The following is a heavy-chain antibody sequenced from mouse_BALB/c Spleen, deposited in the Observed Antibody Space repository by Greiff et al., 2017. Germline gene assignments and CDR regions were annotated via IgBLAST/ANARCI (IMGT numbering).Heavy chain of an antibody. Sequence: VQLVESGAELVRPGVSVKISCKGSGYTFTDYAMHWVKQSHAKSLEWIGVISTYYGDASYNQKFKGKATMTVDKSSSTAYMELARLTSEDSAIYYCARPLKDYAMDYWGQGTSVTVSS. V-gene: IGHV1S137*01. CDR2: ISTYYGDA. CDR3: ARPLKDYAMDY. J-gene: IGHJ4*01. CDR1: GYTFTDYA.